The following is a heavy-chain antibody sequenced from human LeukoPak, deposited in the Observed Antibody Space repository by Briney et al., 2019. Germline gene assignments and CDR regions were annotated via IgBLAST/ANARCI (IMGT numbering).Heavy chain of an antibody. CDR1: GFTFGDYS. CDR2: IRSKGYGGTA. CDR3: TREIRYFDWFQADY. Sequence: PGGSLRLSCTTSGFTFGDYSMCWFRQAPGKGLEWVGFIRSKGYGGTAEYAASVKGRFTISRDDSNSIAYLQMDSLKTEDTAVYYCTREIRYFDWFQADYWGQGTLVTVSS. D-gene: IGHD3-9*01. V-gene: IGHV3-49*03. J-gene: IGHJ4*02.